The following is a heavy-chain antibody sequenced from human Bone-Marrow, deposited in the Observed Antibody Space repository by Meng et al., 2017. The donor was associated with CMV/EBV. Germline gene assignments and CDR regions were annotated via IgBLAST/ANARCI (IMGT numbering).Heavy chain of an antibody. CDR3: ARGYGGARSYYDFWSGYNRGLDY. V-gene: IGHV4-30-4*08. J-gene: IGHJ4*02. CDR2: IYFSGST. D-gene: IGHD3-3*01. Sequence: SETLSLTCSVSGGSISSAAYHWSWIRQPPGKGLEWIGYIYFSGSTYYNPSLKSRVTLSVDTSKNQFSLKLTSVTAADTAVYYCARGYGGARSYYDFWSGYNRGLDYWGQRTLVTVSS. CDR1: GGSISSAAYH.